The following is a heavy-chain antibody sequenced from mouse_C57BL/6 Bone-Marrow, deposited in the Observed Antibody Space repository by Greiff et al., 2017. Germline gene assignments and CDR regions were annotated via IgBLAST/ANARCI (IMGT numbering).Heavy chain of an antibody. J-gene: IGHJ2*01. D-gene: IGHD1-1*01. CDR3: ARLGSKGFDY. CDR1: GYAFTNYL. V-gene: IGHV1-54*01. CDR2: INPGSGGT. Sequence: QVQLQQSGAELVRPGTSVKVSCKASGYAFTNYLIEWVKQRPGQGLEWIGVINPGSGGTNYNEKFKGKATLTADKSSSTAYMQLSSLTSEDSAVYFCARLGSKGFDYWGQGTTLTVSS.